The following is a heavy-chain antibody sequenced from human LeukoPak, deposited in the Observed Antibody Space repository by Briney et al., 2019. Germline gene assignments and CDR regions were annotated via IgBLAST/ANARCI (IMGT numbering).Heavy chain of an antibody. J-gene: IGHJ5*02. V-gene: IGHV1-8*01. CDR1: GYTFTSYD. D-gene: IGHD3-16*01. CDR3: ATGGPRERGTFDP. Sequence: GASVKVSCKASGYTFTSYDINWVRQATGPGLEWMGWMNPNSGNTGYAQKFQGRVTMTRNTSISTAYMELSSLRSEDTAVYYCATGGPRERGTFDPWGQGTLVTVSS. CDR2: MNPNSGNT.